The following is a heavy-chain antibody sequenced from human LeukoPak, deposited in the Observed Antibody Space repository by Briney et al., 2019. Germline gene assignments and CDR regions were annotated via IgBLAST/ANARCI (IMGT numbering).Heavy chain of an antibody. V-gene: IGHV1-2*02. CDR2: INPNSGGT. CDR1: GYTFTGYY. CDR3: ARGGRVRGVMGRWFDP. Sequence: RGASVKVSCKTSGYTFTGYYMHWVRQAPGQGREGMGWINPNSGGTNYAQKFQGRVTMTRDTSISTAYMELSRLRSDDTAVYYCARGGRVRGVMGRWFDPWGQGTLVTVSS. D-gene: IGHD3-10*01. J-gene: IGHJ5*02.